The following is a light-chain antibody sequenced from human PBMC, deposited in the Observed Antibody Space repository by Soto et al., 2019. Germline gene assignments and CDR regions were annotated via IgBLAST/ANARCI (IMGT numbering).Light chain of an antibody. CDR1: TGAVTSGHY. V-gene: IGLV7-46*01. J-gene: IGLJ2*01. CDR2: DTT. Sequence: QAVVTQEPSLTVSPGGTVTLTCDSSTGAVTSGHYPYWFQQKPGQAPRTLIYDTTRKHSWTPVRFSGFLLGAKAALTLSGAQAEDEADYYWLLSYSGVGVFGGGTKLTVL. CDR3: LLSYSGVGV.